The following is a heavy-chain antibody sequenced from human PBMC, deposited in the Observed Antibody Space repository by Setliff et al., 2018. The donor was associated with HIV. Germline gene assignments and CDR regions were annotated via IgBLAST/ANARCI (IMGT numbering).Heavy chain of an antibody. J-gene: IGHJ4*02. CDR3: ARGRPSWSPDF. Sequence: ASVKVSCKASGYTFTNYDINWVRQSPGQGLEWLGWMNPNSGRAGSAQMFQGRLTMTRDTSTSTAYMELSSLTSDDTAIYYCARGRPSWSPDFWGQGTLVTVSS. V-gene: IGHV1-8*02. CDR1: GYTFTNYD. CDR2: MNPNSGRA. D-gene: IGHD6-6*01.